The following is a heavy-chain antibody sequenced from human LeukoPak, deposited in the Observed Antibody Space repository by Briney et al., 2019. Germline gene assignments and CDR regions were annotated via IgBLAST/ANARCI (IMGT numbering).Heavy chain of an antibody. CDR1: GYSISSGYY. D-gene: IGHD6-6*01. J-gene: IGHJ6*03. Sequence: SETLSLTCAVSGYSISSGYYWGWIRQPPGKGLEWIGSIYHSGSTYYNPSLKSRVTISVDTSKNQFSLKLSSVTAADTAVYYCARDRISSGGLYYYYMDVWGKGTTVTVSS. CDR2: IYHSGST. V-gene: IGHV4-38-2*02. CDR3: ARDRISSGGLYYYYMDV.